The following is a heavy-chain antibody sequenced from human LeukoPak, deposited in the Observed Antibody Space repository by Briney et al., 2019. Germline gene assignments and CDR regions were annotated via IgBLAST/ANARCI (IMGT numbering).Heavy chain of an antibody. D-gene: IGHD3-3*01. J-gene: IGHJ4*02. CDR3: ARLGFYYDFWSGYPSSFDY. Sequence: SETLSLTCAVYGGSFSGYYWSWIRQPPGKGLEWIGEINHSGSTNYNPSLKSRVTISVDTSKNPFSLKLSSVTAADTAVCYCARLGFYYDFWSGYPSSFDYWGQGTLVTVSS. CDR2: INHSGST. CDR1: GGSFSGYY. V-gene: IGHV4-34*01.